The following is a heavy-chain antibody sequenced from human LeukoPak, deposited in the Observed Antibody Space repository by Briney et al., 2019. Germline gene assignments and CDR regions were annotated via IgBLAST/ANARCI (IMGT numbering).Heavy chain of an antibody. CDR3: ARPGIAADYFDY. CDR2: IYYSGST. D-gene: IGHD6-13*01. CDR1: GGSISSYY. J-gene: IGHJ4*02. V-gene: IGHV4-59*12. Sequence: PSETLSLTCTVSGGSISSYYWSWIRQPPGKGLEWIGYIYYSGSTNYNPSLKSRVTISVDTSKNQFSLKLSSVAAADTAVYYCARPGIAADYFDYWGQGTLVTVSS.